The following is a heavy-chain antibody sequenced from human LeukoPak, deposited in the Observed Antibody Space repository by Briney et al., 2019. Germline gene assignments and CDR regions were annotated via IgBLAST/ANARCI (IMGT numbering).Heavy chain of an antibody. D-gene: IGHD5-12*01. V-gene: IGHV1-69*13. CDR3: AREVVATIRTSYGMDV. CDR2: IIPIFGTA. J-gene: IGHJ6*02. CDR1: GGTFSSYA. Sequence: SVKVSCKTSGGTFSSYAISWVRQAPGQGLEWMGGIIPIFGTANYAQKFQGRVTITADESTSTAYMELSSLRSEDTAVYYCAREVVATIRTSYGMDVWGQGTTVTVSS.